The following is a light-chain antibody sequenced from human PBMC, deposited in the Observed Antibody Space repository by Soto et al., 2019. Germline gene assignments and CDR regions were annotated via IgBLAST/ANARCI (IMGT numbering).Light chain of an antibody. CDR1: QSISSY. CDR2: AAS. J-gene: IGKJ4*01. V-gene: IGKV1-39*01. Sequence: DIQMTQSPSSLSASVGDRVTIXXRASQSISSYLNWYQQKPGKAPKLXIYAASSLQSGVPSRFSGSGSGTEFTLTISSLQSEDLAVYYCQQYNNWPLTFGGGTKVDIK. CDR3: QQYNNWPLT.